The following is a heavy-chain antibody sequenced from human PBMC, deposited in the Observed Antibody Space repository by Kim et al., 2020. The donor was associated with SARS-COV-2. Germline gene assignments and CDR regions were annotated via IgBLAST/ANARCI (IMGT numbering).Heavy chain of an antibody. CDR3: ARVEGEWELRGYFDY. J-gene: IGHJ4*02. CDR1: GGSFSGYY. Sequence: SETLSLTCAVYGGSFSGYYWSWIRQPPGKGLEWIGEINHSGSTNYNPSLKSRVTISVDTSKNQFSLKLSSVTAVDTAVYYCARVEGEWELRGYFDYWGQGTLVTVSS. CDR2: INHSGST. V-gene: IGHV4-34*01. D-gene: IGHD1-26*01.